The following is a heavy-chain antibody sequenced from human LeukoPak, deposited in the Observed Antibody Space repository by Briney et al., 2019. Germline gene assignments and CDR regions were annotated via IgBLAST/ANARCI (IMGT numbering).Heavy chain of an antibody. CDR2: ITSNGGST. Sequence: GGSLRLSCAASGFTFSTYSMHWVRQAPGKGLECVSAITSNGGSTYYADSVKGRFTISRGNSKNTVYLQMGSLRAEDMAMYYCARGGQSTSCFNCWGQGTLATVSS. V-gene: IGHV3-64*02. CDR3: ARGGQSTSCFNC. J-gene: IGHJ4*02. D-gene: IGHD2-2*01. CDR1: GFTFSTYS.